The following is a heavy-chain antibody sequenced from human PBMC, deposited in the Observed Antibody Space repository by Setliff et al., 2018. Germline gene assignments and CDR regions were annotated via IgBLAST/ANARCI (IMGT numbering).Heavy chain of an antibody. CDR3: ASAPLLYSDSSGLSGTFDI. CDR1: GGSISSGDYY. Sequence: PSETLSLTCTVSGGSISSGDYYWSWLRQPPGKGLEFVGYIYYSGSTYYNPSLKSRVTISIDTSKNQFSLKVNSVTAADTAVYYCASAPLLYSDSSGLSGTFDIWGQGTMVTVSS. V-gene: IGHV4-30-4*08. CDR2: IYYSGST. D-gene: IGHD3-22*01. J-gene: IGHJ3*02.